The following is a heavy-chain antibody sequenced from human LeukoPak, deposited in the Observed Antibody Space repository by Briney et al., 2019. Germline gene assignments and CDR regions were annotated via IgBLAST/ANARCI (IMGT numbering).Heavy chain of an antibody. D-gene: IGHD6-19*01. CDR1: GFTFSTYW. CDR2: IKQDGSEK. Sequence: PGGSLRLSCAASGFTFSTYWMTWVRQAPGKGLEWVANIKQDGSEKYFVDSVKGRFSISRDNAKNSLYLQMNSLRAEDTAVYYCARRAVAGRDDIDAFDIWGQGTMVTVSS. J-gene: IGHJ3*02. V-gene: IGHV3-7*01. CDR3: ARRAVAGRDDIDAFDI.